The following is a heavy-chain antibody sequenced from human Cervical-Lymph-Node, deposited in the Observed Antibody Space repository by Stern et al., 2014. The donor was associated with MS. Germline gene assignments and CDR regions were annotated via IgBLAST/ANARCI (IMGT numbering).Heavy chain of an antibody. Sequence: QLQLQESGPGLVKPSETLSLTCTVSGGSISTNEYYWAWIRQPPGQGLEWIGSLYYGGTTYSNPSLKSRVTVYIDTSNNQFSLRLNSVTAADTAMYFCGRHHYCTAGTCYSGWFDPWGQGTPVTVSS. CDR2: LYYGGTT. J-gene: IGHJ5*02. CDR3: GRHHYCTAGTCYSGWFDP. D-gene: IGHD2-15*01. V-gene: IGHV4-39*01. CDR1: GGSISTNEYY.